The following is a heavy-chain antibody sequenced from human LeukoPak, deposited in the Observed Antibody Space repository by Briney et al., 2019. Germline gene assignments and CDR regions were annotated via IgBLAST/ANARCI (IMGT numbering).Heavy chain of an antibody. Sequence: GGSLRLSCAASGFTFSSYSMNWVRQAPGKGLEWVSSISSSSSYIYYADSVKGRFTISRDNSKNTLYLQMNSLRAEDTAVYYCAKDRYYYDSSGYLDYFDYWGQGTLVTVSS. CDR3: AKDRYYYDSSGYLDYFDY. CDR2: ISSSSSYI. D-gene: IGHD3-22*01. CDR1: GFTFSSYS. V-gene: IGHV3-21*01. J-gene: IGHJ4*02.